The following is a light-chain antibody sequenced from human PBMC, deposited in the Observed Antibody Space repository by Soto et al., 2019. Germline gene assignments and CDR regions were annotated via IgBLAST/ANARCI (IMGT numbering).Light chain of an antibody. CDR3: QQYGSSPPT. Sequence: EIVLTQSPGTLSLSPGERVNLSCRASQSVSSRYVAWYQHKTGQPPRLLISGASSRATGIPDRFSGSGSGXXXXXXXXXXEPXDFAVYXCQQYGSSPPTFGGGTKVEIK. J-gene: IGKJ4*01. V-gene: IGKV3-20*01. CDR2: GAS. CDR1: QSVSSRY.